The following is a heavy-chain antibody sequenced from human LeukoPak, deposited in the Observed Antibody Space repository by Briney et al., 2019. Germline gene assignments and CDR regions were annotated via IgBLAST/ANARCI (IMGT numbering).Heavy chain of an antibody. CDR3: ARDSHYYDSSGYSPFDY. J-gene: IGHJ4*02. D-gene: IGHD3-22*01. CDR2: IKEDGSEK. Sequence: GGSLRLSCVASGFTFTRYWMTWVRQAPGTGLELVADIKEDGSEKYYVDSVKGRFTISRDNAKNSLYLQMNSLRAEDTALYYCARDSHYYDSSGYSPFDYWGQGTLVTVSS. CDR1: GFTFTRYW. V-gene: IGHV3-7*01.